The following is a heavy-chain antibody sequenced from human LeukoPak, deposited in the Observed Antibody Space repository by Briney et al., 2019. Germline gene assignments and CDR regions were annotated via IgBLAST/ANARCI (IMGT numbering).Heavy chain of an antibody. CDR2: ISYDGSNK. Sequence: PPGGSLRLSCAASGFTFSSYGMHWVRQAPGKGLEWVAVISYDGSNKYYADSVKGRFTISRDNSKNMLYLQMNSLRAEDTAVYYCAKWPIRDVDTAMAPPDYWGQGTLVTVSS. CDR3: AKWPIRDVDTAMAPPDY. J-gene: IGHJ4*02. D-gene: IGHD5-18*01. V-gene: IGHV3-30*18. CDR1: GFTFSSYG.